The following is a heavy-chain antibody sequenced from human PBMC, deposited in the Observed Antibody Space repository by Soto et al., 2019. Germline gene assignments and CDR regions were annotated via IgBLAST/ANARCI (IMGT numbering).Heavy chain of an antibody. J-gene: IGHJ4*02. D-gene: IGHD1-26*01. V-gene: IGHV3-23*01. CDR3: ARRGSGSYYDY. Sequence: EVQLLESGGGLVQPGGSLRLSCAASGFTFSSYAMRWVRQAPVKGLAWVSAISGSGDSTYYADSVKGRFTITRDNSKNTLYLQMNSLRAEDTAVYYFARRGSGSYYDYWGQGTLVTVSS. CDR1: GFTFSSYA. CDR2: ISGSGDST.